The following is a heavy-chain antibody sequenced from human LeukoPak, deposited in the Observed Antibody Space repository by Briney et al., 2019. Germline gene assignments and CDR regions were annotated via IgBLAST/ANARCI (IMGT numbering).Heavy chain of an antibody. CDR2: IRSKANSYAT. Sequence: GGSLKLSCAASGFTFSGSAMHWVRQASGKGLEWVGRIRSKANSYATAYAASVKGRFTISRDDSKNTAYLQMNRLKTEDTAVYYCTRDSSSSEPAYYYYYMDVWGKGTTVTVSS. V-gene: IGHV3-73*01. CDR1: GFTFSGSA. J-gene: IGHJ6*03. D-gene: IGHD6-6*01. CDR3: TRDSSSSEPAYYYYYMDV.